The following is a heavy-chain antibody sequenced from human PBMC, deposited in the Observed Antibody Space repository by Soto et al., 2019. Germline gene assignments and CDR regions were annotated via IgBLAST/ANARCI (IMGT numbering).Heavy chain of an antibody. J-gene: IGHJ5*02. Sequence: QVQLAQSGAEVKKPGSSVKVSCKASGGTFSSYAISWVRQAPGQGLEWMGGIIPIFGTANYAQKFEGRVTITADESTSTAYVELSSLRSEDTGVYYCARVVAYDFWSGYNRNWFDPWGQGTLVTVSS. CDR3: ARVVAYDFWSGYNRNWFDP. CDR1: GGTFSSYA. CDR2: IIPIFGTA. D-gene: IGHD3-3*01. V-gene: IGHV1-69*01.